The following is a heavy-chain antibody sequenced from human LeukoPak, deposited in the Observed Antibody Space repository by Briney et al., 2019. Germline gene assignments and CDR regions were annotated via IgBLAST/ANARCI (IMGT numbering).Heavy chain of an antibody. CDR1: GFTFSSYG. D-gene: IGHD6-19*01. V-gene: IGHV3-21*04. J-gene: IGHJ4*02. CDR3: ARRSGIAVAGAFDY. CDR2: I. Sequence: PGGFLRLSCAASGFTFSSYGMNWVRQAPGKGLEWVSSIKGRFTISRDNAKNSLYLQMNSLRAEDTAVYYCARRSGIAVAGAFDYWGQGTLVTVSS.